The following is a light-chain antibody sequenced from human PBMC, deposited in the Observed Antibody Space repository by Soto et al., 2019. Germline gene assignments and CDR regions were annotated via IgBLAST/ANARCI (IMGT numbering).Light chain of an antibody. CDR2: GAS. CDR3: QQYGSSPET. CDR1: QSVSSSY. J-gene: IGKJ3*01. Sequence: EIVLTQSPGTLSLSPGERATLSCRASQSVSSSYLAWYQQKPGQAPRLLMYGASSRATGIPDRIGGSGSGTDFTLTISRLEPEDFAVYYCQQYGSSPETFGPGTKVDIK. V-gene: IGKV3-20*01.